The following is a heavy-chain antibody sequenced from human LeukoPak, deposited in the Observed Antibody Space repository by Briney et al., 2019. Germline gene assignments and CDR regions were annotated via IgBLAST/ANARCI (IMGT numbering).Heavy chain of an antibody. D-gene: IGHD3-22*01. CDR3: ARTPYYDSSGYFHFDY. CDR1: GFTFSSYA. CDR2: ISSNGGST. J-gene: IGHJ4*02. V-gene: IGHV3-64*01. Sequence: GGSLRLSCAASGFTFSSYAMHWVRQAPGKGLEYVSAISSNGGSTYYANSVKGRFTISRDNSKNTLYLQMGSLRAEDMAVYYCARTPYYDSSGYFHFDYWGQGTLVTVSS.